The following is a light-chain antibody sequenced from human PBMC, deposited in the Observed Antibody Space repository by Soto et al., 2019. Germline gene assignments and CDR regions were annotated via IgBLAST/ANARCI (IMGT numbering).Light chain of an antibody. CDR3: QQYNKWPPIT. CDR2: GAS. CDR1: QSVSSN. J-gene: IGKJ5*01. V-gene: IGKV3-15*01. Sequence: EIVMTQSPATLSVSPGEGATLSCRASQSVSSNFAWYQQKPGQAPRLLIYGASTRATGIPARFSGSGSGTEFTLTISSLQSEDFAVYYCQQYNKWPPITFGQGTRLEIK.